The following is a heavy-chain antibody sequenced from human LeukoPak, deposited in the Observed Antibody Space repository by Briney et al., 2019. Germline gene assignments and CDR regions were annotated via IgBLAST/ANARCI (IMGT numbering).Heavy chain of an antibody. D-gene: IGHD5-18*01. V-gene: IGHV3-23*01. CDR3: AKAGTAMVTTVDY. J-gene: IGHJ4*02. CDR1: GFTLTRYA. Sequence: GESLRLACAAYGFTLTRYAMRCVRQAAGKGLEWVSGLTGSGVSTHYADSVRGRFTISRDNSENTLYLQMNGLRAEDTAVYYCAKAGTAMVTTVDYWGQGTLVTVSS. CDR2: LTGSGVST.